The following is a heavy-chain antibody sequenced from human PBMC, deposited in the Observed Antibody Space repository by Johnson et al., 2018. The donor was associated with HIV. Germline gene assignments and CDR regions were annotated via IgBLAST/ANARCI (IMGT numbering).Heavy chain of an antibody. V-gene: IGHV3-15*01. J-gene: IGHJ3*02. CDR2: IKSKTDGGTT. CDR1: GFTVSSNY. D-gene: IGHD6-19*01. Sequence: VQLVESGGGLIQPGGSLRLSCAASGFTVSSNYMSWVRQAPGKGLEWVGRIKSKTDGGTTDYAAPVKGRFTISRDDSKNTLYLQMNSLKTEDTAVYYCTTQAQWLVRAYDAFDIWGQGTMVTVSS. CDR3: TTQAQWLVRAYDAFDI.